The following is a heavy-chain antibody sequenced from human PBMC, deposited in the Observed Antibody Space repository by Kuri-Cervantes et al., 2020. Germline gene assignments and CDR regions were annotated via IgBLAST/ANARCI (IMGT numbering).Heavy chain of an antibody. CDR1: GFTFSNAW. J-gene: IGHJ4*02. Sequence: GGSLRLSCAASGFTFSNAWMSWVRQAPGKGLEWVANIQHDGSEKYYVDSVKGRFTFSRDNAKNSLYLQMNSLRAEDTAVYYCARVRDGDYAGFDYWGQGTLVTVSS. D-gene: IGHD4-17*01. CDR2: IQHDGSEK. CDR3: ARVRDGDYAGFDY. V-gene: IGHV3-7*01.